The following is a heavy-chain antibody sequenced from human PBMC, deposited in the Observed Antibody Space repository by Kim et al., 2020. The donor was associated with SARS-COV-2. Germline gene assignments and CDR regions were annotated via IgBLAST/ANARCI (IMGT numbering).Heavy chain of an antibody. V-gene: IGHV1-69*13. CDR3: ARILGYCSGGSCYSPAYYYGMDV. J-gene: IGHJ6*02. D-gene: IGHD2-15*01. CDR1: GGTFSSYA. Sequence: SVKVSCKASGGTFSSYAISWVRQAPGQGLEWMGGIIPIFGTANYAQKFQGRVTITADESTSTAYMELSSLRSEDTAVYYCARILGYCSGGSCYSPAYYYGMDVWGQGTTVTVSS. CDR2: IIPIFGTA.